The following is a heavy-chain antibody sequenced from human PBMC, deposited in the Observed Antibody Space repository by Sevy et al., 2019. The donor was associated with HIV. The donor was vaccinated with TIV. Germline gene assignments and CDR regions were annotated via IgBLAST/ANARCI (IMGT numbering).Heavy chain of an antibody. CDR3: AKDSGGAMGSFDY. D-gene: IGHD5-18*01. CDR1: GFTFSSYG. V-gene: IGHV3-30*18. CDR2: ISYDGSNK. J-gene: IGHJ4*02. Sequence: GGSLRLSCAASGFTFSSYGMHWVRQAPGKGLEWVAVISYDGSNKYYADSVKGRFTISRDNSKNTLYLQMNSLRVEDTAVYYCAKDSGGAMGSFDYWGQGTLVTVSS.